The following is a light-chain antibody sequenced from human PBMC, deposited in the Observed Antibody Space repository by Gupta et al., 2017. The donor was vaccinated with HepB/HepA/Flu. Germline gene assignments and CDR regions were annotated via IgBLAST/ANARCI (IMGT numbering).Light chain of an antibody. CDR1: QSVSSSY. CDR3: QQYGSSPRT. CDR2: GAS. J-gene: IGKJ1*01. Sequence: GTLSLFPGESATLSCRASQSVSSSYLAWYQQKPGQAPRLLIYGASSRATGIPDRFSGSGSGTDFTLTISRLEPEDFAVYYCQQYGSSPRTFGQGTKVEIK. V-gene: IGKV3-20*01.